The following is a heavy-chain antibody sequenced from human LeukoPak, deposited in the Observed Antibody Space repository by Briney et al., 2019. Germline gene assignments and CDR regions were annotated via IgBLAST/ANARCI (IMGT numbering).Heavy chain of an antibody. J-gene: IGHJ6*02. Sequence: GGSLRLSCAASGFTFSSYAMSWVRQAPGKGLEWVSSISSSSSYIYYADSVKGRFTISRDNAKNSLYLQMNSLRAEDTAVYYCARDGYDYGDNYGMDVWGQGTTVTVSS. CDR2: ISSSSSYI. D-gene: IGHD4-17*01. V-gene: IGHV3-21*01. CDR3: ARDGYDYGDNYGMDV. CDR1: GFTFSSYA.